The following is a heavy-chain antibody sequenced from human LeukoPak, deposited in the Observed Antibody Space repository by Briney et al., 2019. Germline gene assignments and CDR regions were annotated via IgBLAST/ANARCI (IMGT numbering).Heavy chain of an antibody. CDR1: GLTFGTSA. J-gene: IGHJ5*02. D-gene: IGHD1-1*01. CDR3: VRGVGYTLLS. CDR2: VSFDGSNE. Sequence: GRSLRLSCADSGLTFGTSAMHWARQAPGKGLERVAVVSFDGSNEKYADSVRGRFTISRDNSKKMLYLRMNSLSREDTAVYYCVRGVGYTLLSWGQGALGTVSS. V-gene: IGHV3-30-3*01.